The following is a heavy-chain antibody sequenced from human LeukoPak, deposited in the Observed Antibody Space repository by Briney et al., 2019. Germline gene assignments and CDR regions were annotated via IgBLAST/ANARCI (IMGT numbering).Heavy chain of an antibody. CDR2: ISSNNNYI. CDR1: GFTFSSYS. CDR3: ARDKWIRGSYYFDY. Sequence: GGSLRLSCAASGFTFSSYSMNWVRQAPGKGLELVSSISSNNNYICYADSVKGRFTISRDNAKNSLFLQLNSLRAEDTAVYYCARDKWIRGSYYFDYWGQGTLVTVSS. V-gene: IGHV3-21*01. J-gene: IGHJ4*02. D-gene: IGHD3-10*01.